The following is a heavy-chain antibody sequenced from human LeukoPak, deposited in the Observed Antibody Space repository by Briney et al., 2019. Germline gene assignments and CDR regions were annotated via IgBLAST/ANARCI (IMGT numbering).Heavy chain of an antibody. Sequence: SETLSLTCAVSGGSISSGGYSWSWIRQPPGKGLEWIGYIYHSGSTYYNPSLKSRVAISVDTPKNQFSLKLSSVTAADTTVYYCARHRSISLDAFDIWGQGTVVTVSS. V-gene: IGHV4-30-2*03. J-gene: IGHJ3*02. CDR2: IYHSGST. CDR3: ARHRSISLDAFDI. CDR1: GGSISSGGYS.